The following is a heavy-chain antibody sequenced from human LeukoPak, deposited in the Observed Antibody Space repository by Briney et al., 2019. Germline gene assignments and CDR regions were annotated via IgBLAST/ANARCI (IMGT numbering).Heavy chain of an antibody. CDR3: AKKAVGKTGDPGPFAG. Sequence: PGGSLRLSCAASGFTFSSYSMNWVRQAPGKGLEWVSAISGSGGSTYYADSVKGRFTISRDNSKNTLYLQMNSLRAEDTAVYYCAKKAVGKTGDPGPFAGWGQGTLVTVSS. CDR2: ISGSGGST. J-gene: IGHJ4*02. D-gene: IGHD4-17*01. CDR1: GFTFSSYS. V-gene: IGHV3-23*01.